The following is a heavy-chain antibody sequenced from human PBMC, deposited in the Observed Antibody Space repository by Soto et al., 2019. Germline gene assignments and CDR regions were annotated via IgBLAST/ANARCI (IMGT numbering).Heavy chain of an antibody. V-gene: IGHV3-33*01. CDR1: GFTFSSYG. D-gene: IGHD6-6*01. J-gene: IGHJ6*02. Sequence: GGSLRLSCAASGFTFSSYGMHWVRQAPGKGLEWVAVIWYDGSNKYYADSVKGRFTISRDNSKNTLYLQMNSLRAEDTAVYYCARDHGYSSSSYYYYGMDVWGQGTTVTVS. CDR2: IWYDGSNK. CDR3: ARDHGYSSSSYYYYGMDV.